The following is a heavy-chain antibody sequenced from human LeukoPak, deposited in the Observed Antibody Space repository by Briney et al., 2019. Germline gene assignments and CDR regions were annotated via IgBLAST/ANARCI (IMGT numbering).Heavy chain of an antibody. V-gene: IGHV4-39*01. CDR3: ARLPYDFWSGYYPGDAFDI. J-gene: IGHJ3*02. CDR1: GGSISSSSYY. CDR2: IYYSGST. D-gene: IGHD3-3*01. Sequence: PSETLSLTCTVSGGSISSSSYYWGWIRQPPGKGLEWIGSIYYSGSTYYNPSLKSRVTISVDTSKNQFSLKLSSVTAADTAVYYCARLPYDFWSGYYPGDAFDIWGQGTMVTVSS.